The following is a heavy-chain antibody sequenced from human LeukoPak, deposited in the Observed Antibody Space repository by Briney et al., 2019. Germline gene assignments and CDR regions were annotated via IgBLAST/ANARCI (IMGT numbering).Heavy chain of an antibody. J-gene: IGHJ4*02. V-gene: IGHV5-51*01. D-gene: IGHD6-6*01. Sequence: GESLKISCKGSGYSFTDHWIGWVRQMPGKGLECMGIIYPGDSDTRYSPSFQGQVTISVDKSISTAYLQWSSLKASDTAMYYCARRSYSSSSAVGYWGQGTLITVSS. CDR3: ARRSYSSSSAVGY. CDR2: IYPGDSDT. CDR1: GYSFTDHW.